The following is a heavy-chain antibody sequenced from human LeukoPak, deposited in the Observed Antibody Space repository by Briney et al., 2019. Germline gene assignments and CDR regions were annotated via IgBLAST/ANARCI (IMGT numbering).Heavy chain of an antibody. V-gene: IGHV1-2*02. J-gene: IGHJ3*02. CDR3: ARDAAGNDAFDI. CDR1: GYTFTGYY. D-gene: IGHD6-19*01. CDR2: INPNSGGT. Sequence: ALVKVSCKASGYTFTGYYMHWVRQAPGQGLEWMGWINPNSGGTNYAQKFQGRVTMTRDTSISTAYMELSRLRSDDTAVYYCARDAAGNDAFDIWGQGTMVTVSS.